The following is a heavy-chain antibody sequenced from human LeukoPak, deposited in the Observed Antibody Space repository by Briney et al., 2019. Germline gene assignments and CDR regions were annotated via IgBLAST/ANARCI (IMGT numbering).Heavy chain of an antibody. D-gene: IGHD6-6*01. CDR2: ISYDGSNK. Sequence: GGSLRLSCAASGFTGSTFSSHWMSWVRQAPGKGLEWVAVISYDGSNKYYADSVKGRFTISRDNSKNTLYLQMNSLRAEDTAVYYCARDSLAARTNRRVYYYGMDVWGQGTTVTVSS. CDR1: GFTGSTFSSHW. J-gene: IGHJ6*02. V-gene: IGHV3-30-3*01. CDR3: ARDSLAARTNRRVYYYGMDV.